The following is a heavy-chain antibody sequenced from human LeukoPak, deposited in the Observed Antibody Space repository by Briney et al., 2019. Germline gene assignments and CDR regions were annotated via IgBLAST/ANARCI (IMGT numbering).Heavy chain of an antibody. V-gene: IGHV4-4*02. Sequence: SGTLSLTCAVSGGSISSSNWWSWVRQPPGKGLEWIGEIYHSGSTNYNPSLKSRVTISVDKSKNQFSLKLSSVTAADTAVYYCARERWSYSSSWYLWPYYYGMDVWGQGTTVTVSS. CDR3: ARERWSYSSSWYLWPYYYGMDV. CDR1: GGSISSSNW. D-gene: IGHD6-13*01. J-gene: IGHJ6*02. CDR2: IYHSGST.